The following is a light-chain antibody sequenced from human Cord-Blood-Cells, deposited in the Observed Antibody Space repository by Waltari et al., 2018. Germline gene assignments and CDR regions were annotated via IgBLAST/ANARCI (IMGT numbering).Light chain of an antibody. CDR2: RNN. Sequence: SVLTQPPSASGTPGQRVTISCSGSSSNIGSNYVYWYQQLPGTAPKLLIYRNNPRPSGVPDRFSGSKSGTSASLAISGLRSEDEADYYCAAWDDSLSGPWVFGGGTKLTVL. V-gene: IGLV1-47*01. CDR3: AAWDDSLSGPWV. J-gene: IGLJ3*02. CDR1: SSNIGSNY.